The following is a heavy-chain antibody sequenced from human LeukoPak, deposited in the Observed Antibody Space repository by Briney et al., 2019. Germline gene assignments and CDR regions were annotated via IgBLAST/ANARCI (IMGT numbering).Heavy chain of an antibody. CDR1: GFTFSSYA. CDR3: AKVDYGSGSYYNNYYGTDV. J-gene: IGHJ6*02. D-gene: IGHD3-10*01. V-gene: IGHV3-23*01. Sequence: GGSLRLSCAASGFTFSSYAMSWVRQAPGKGLEWVSAISGSGGSTYYADSVKGRYTISRDNSKNTLYLQMNSLRAEDTAVYYCAKVDYGSGSYYNNYYGTDVWGQGTTVTVSS. CDR2: ISGSGGST.